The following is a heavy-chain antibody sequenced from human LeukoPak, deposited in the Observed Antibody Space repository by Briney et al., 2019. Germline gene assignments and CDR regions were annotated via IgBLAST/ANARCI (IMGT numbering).Heavy chain of an antibody. CDR1: GFTFDDYA. J-gene: IGHJ4*02. Sequence: GGSLRLSCAASGFTFDDYAMHWVRQAPGKGLEWVSGISWNSGSIGYADSVKGRFTISRDNAKNSLYLQMNSLRAEDTALYYCAKDFGPTRGGTPLDYWGQGTLVTVSS. V-gene: IGHV3-9*01. D-gene: IGHD3-10*01. CDR2: ISWNSGSI. CDR3: AKDFGPTRGGTPLDY.